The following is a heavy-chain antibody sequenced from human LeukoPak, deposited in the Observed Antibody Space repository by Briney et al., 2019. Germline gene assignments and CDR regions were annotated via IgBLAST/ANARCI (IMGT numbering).Heavy chain of an antibody. CDR1: GFTFSVYA. Sequence: HPGGSLRLSCTASGFTFSVYAMHWVRQAPGKRLEWVSYISGSSSTIYYADSVKGRFTISRDNAKNSLYLQMNSLRADDTAVYYCARVCTGADYWGQGTLVTVSS. CDR2: ISGSSSTI. J-gene: IGHJ4*02. V-gene: IGHV3-48*01. D-gene: IGHD2-8*02. CDR3: ARVCTGADY.